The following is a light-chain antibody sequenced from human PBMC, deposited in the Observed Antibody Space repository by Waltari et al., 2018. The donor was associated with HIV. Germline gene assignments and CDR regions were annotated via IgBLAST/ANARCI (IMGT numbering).Light chain of an antibody. CDR2: EVS. CDR1: SSDVGGYNL. Sequence: QSALTQPASVSGSPGQSITIPCTGTSSDVGGYNLVSWYHQHPGKAPKLMIYEVSKRPSGVSNRFSGSKSGNTASLTISGLQADDEADYYCCAYAGSTTYVIFGGGTKLTVL. J-gene: IGLJ2*01. CDR3: CAYAGSTTYVI. V-gene: IGLV2-23*02.